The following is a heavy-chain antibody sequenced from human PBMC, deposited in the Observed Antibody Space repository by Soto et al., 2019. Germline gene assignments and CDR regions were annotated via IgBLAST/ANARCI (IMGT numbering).Heavy chain of an antibody. CDR2: IFWDDDK. Sequence: QITLKESGPTLVKPTQTLTLTCTFSGFSLSTSRVGVDWIRQPPGKALEWLALIFWDDDKRYSPSLKSRLTITKDTSKNQVVLTMTNMDPVDTATYYCVHRVVAGGWFDPWGQGILVTVSS. J-gene: IGHJ5*02. CDR3: VHRVVAGGWFDP. D-gene: IGHD6-19*01. CDR1: GFSLSTSRVG. V-gene: IGHV2-5*02.